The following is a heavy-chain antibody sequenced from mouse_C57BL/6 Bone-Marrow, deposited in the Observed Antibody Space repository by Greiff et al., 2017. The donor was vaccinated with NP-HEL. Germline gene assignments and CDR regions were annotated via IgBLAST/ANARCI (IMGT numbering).Heavy chain of an antibody. D-gene: IGHD2-5*01. V-gene: IGHV5-12*01. Sequence: EVQGVESGGGLVQPGGSLKLSCAASGFTFSDYYMYWVRQTPEKRLEWVAYISNGGGSTYYPDTVKGRFTISRDNAKNTLYLQMCRRKSEDTAMYYCAREGDYSNYFAYWGQGTLVTVSA. J-gene: IGHJ3*01. CDR2: ISNGGGST. CDR1: GFTFSDYY. CDR3: AREGDYSNYFAY.